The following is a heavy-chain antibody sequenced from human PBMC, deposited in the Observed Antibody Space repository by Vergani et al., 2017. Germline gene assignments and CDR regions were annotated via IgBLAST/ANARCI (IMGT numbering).Heavy chain of an antibody. CDR2: ISGPGLST. J-gene: IGHJ4*01. V-gene: IGHV3-23*01. Sequence: EVHLLESGGGLVQSGGSLRLSCAASGFTFSNSAVSWVRQAPGRGLAWVSSISGPGLSTYYAASVKGRFSISRGNSKNTVFLQMHGLRAEDTAIYYCVKEKIDLGSYFFDSWGHGILVTVSS. D-gene: IGHD3-16*01. CDR1: GFTFSNSA. CDR3: VKEKIDLGSYFFDS.